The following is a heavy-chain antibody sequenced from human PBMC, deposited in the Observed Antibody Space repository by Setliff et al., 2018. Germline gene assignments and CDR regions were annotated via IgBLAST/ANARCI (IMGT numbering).Heavy chain of an antibody. CDR3: ARVGGADYYDSSGYYFLKQYYSDY. Sequence: SETLSLTCTVSGGSISSGSYYWSWIRQPAGKGLEWIGHIYTSGSTNYNPSLKSRVTISVDTSKNQFSLKLSSVTAADTAVYYCARVGGADYYDSSGYYFLKQYYSDYWGQGTLVTVSS. J-gene: IGHJ4*02. D-gene: IGHD3-22*01. CDR2: IYTSGST. V-gene: IGHV4-61*09. CDR1: GGSISSGSYY.